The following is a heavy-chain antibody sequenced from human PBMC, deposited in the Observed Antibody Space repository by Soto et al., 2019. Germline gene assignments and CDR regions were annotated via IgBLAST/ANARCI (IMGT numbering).Heavy chain of an antibody. CDR1: EFTFSSYW. CDR3: ARDLSGRAHV. Sequence: EVQLVESGGGLVRPGGSLRLSCVASEFTFSSYWMHWVRQVPGKGLVWVSRMNEDGSFTTYADSVKGRCTISRDNAKNTLYLQMNRLRAEDTAVYYGARDLSGRAHVWGQGTTVNFSS. D-gene: IGHD1-1*01. CDR2: MNEDGSFT. V-gene: IGHV3-74*01. J-gene: IGHJ6*02.